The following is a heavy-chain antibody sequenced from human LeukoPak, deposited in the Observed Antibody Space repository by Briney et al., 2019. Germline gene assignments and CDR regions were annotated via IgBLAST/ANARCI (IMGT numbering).Heavy chain of an antibody. D-gene: IGHD2-21*01. CDR2: INHSGST. V-gene: IGHV4-34*01. Sequence: LRLSCAASGFTFSSYEMNWIRQPPGKGLEWIGEINHSGSTNYNPSLKSRVTISVDTSKNQFSLKLSSVTAADTAVYYCARHGRSIVVVSSRSRWFDPWGQGTLVTVSS. CDR3: ARHGRSIVVVSSRSRWFDP. CDR1: GFTFSSYE. J-gene: IGHJ5*02.